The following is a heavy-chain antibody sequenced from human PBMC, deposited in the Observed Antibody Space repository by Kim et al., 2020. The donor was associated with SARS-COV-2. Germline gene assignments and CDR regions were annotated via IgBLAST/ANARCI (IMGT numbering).Heavy chain of an antibody. CDR2: ISYDGRSN. Sequence: GGSLRLSCAASGFTFSSYGMHWVRQAPGKGLEWVAFISYDGRSNYYADSVKGRFTMSRDNSKNTLYLQMNSLRPEDTAVYYCAKDFSSSWIGGFDYWGQGTLVTVSS. CDR1: GFTFSSYG. D-gene: IGHD6-13*01. J-gene: IGHJ4*02. V-gene: IGHV3-30*18. CDR3: AKDFSSSWIGGFDY.